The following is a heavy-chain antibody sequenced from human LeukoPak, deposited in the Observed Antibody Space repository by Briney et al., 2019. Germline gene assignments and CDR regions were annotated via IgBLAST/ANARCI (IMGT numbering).Heavy chain of an antibody. Sequence: ASVTVSFTSSGYTFTSYGISWVRQAPGQGLAWMGWISAYNGNTNYAQKLQGRVTMTTDTSTSTACMELRSLRSDDTAVYYCARDPTTVTTWGYYYYYMDVWGKGTTVTVSS. CDR1: GYTFTSYG. CDR2: ISAYNGNT. D-gene: IGHD4-17*01. V-gene: IGHV1-18*01. CDR3: ARDPTTVTTWGYYYYYMDV. J-gene: IGHJ6*03.